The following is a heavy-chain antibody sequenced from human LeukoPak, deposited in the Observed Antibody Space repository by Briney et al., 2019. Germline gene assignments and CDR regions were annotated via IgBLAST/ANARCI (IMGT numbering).Heavy chain of an antibody. CDR2: ITGSGGTT. CDR1: RFTFSNYG. Sequence: GGSLRLSCAASRFTFSNYGMAWVRQAPGKGLEWVSAITGSGGTTYYADSVKGRFTISRDNSKNTVSLQMNSLRAEDTAIYYCAKMQGYFDYWGQGALVTVSS. V-gene: IGHV3-23*01. J-gene: IGHJ4*02. CDR3: AKMQGYFDY.